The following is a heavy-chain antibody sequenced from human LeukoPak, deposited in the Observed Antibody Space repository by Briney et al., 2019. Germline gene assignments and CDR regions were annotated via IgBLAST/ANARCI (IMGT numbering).Heavy chain of an antibody. CDR2: IIPIFGTA. CDR3: ARDRMSGGGYSSYFDS. V-gene: IGHV1-69*13. Sequence: SVKVSCKASGGTFSSYAISWVRQAPGQGLEWMGGIIPIFGTANYAQKFQGRVTITADESTSTAYMELSGLRAEDTAVYFCARDRMSGGGYSSYFDSWGQGTLVTVSS. D-gene: IGHD5-18*01. J-gene: IGHJ4*02. CDR1: GGTFSSYA.